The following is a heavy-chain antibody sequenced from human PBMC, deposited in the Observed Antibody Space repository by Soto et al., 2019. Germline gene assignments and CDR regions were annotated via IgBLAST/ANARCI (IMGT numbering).Heavy chain of an antibody. CDR1: GFTFSMSD. V-gene: IGHV3-21*06. Sequence: GGSLRLSCAASGFTFSMSDINWVRQAPGKGLEWVSSISAGGTYIYYANSVEGRFTISRDNAQNSLYLHMNSLRAEDTAMYYCARRGHRAVVISIDYWGRGTLVTVSS. CDR3: ARRGHRAVVISIDY. J-gene: IGHJ4*02. D-gene: IGHD3-22*01. CDR2: ISAGGTYI.